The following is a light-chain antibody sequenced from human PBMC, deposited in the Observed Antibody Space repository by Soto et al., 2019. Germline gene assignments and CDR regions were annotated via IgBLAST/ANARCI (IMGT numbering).Light chain of an antibody. J-gene: IGKJ5*01. CDR1: QSVSSY. CDR2: DAS. Sequence: EIVLTQSPATLSLSPGERATLSCRASQSVSSYLAWYQQKPGQAPRLLIYDASNRATGIPARFSGSGSGTDFTLTISSLQPEDFATYYCQNADSFPLITFGQGTRLEIK. CDR3: QNADSFPLIT. V-gene: IGKV3-11*01.